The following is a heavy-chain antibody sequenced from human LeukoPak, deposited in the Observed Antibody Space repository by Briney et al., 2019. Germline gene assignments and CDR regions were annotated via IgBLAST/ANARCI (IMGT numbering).Heavy chain of an antibody. CDR1: GGTISSYN. V-gene: IGHV4-59*01. Sequence: PSETLSLTCTVSGGTISSYNWSWIRQPPGKGLEWIGYIYYSGSTNYNPSLKSRVTISVDTSKNQFSLKLSSVTAADTAVYYCARGIRRGYCSSTSCSNWYGPWGQGTLVTVSS. CDR2: IYYSGST. D-gene: IGHD2-2*01. J-gene: IGHJ5*02. CDR3: ARGIRRGYCSSTSCSNWYGP.